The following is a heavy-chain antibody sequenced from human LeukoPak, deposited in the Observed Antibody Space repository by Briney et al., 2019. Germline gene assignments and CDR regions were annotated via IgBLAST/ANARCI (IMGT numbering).Heavy chain of an antibody. CDR1: GFTFSSYS. J-gene: IGHJ4*02. Sequence: PGGSLRLSCAASGFTFSSYSMNWVRQAPGKGLEWVSSISSSSSYIYYADSVKGRFTISRDNAKNSLYLQMNSLRAEDTAVYYCATYCSGGSYDCPNDYWGRGTLVTVSS. CDR2: ISSSSSYI. CDR3: ATYCSGGSYDCPNDY. D-gene: IGHD2-15*01. V-gene: IGHV3-21*01.